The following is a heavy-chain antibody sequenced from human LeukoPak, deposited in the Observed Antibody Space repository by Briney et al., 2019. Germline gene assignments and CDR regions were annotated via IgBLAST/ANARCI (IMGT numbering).Heavy chain of an antibody. CDR3: AMQSGSYNYFDY. Sequence: GGSLRLSCAASGFTFSSYAMSWVRQAPGKGLEWVSAISGSGGSTYYADSVKGRFTISRDNAKNSLYLQMNSLRAEDTAVYYCAMQSGSYNYFDYWGQGTLVTVSS. V-gene: IGHV3-23*01. CDR1: GFTFSSYA. J-gene: IGHJ4*02. D-gene: IGHD1-26*01. CDR2: ISGSGGST.